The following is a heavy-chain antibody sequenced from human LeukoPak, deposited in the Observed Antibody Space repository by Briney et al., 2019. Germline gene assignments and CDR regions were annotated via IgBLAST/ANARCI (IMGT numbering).Heavy chain of an antibody. CDR2: ISAYNGNT. CDR1: GYTFTSYG. Sequence: ASVKVSCKASGYTFTSYGNSWVRQAPGQGPEWMGWISAYNGNTNYAQKLQGRVTMTTDTSTSTAYMELRSLRSDDTAVYYCARSEIRHLIVPAAMIGWFDPWGQGTLVTVSS. CDR3: ARSEIRHLIVPAAMIGWFDP. D-gene: IGHD2-2*01. V-gene: IGHV1-18*01. J-gene: IGHJ5*02.